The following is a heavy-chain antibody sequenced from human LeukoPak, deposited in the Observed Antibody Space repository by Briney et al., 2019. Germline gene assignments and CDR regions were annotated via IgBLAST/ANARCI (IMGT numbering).Heavy chain of an antibody. CDR2: IYYSGST. Sequence: SETLSLTCTVSGGSISSYYWSWIRQPPGKGLEWIGYIYYSGSTNYNPSLKSRVTISVDTSKNQFSLKLSSVTAADTAVYYCARAYDFWSGSPFDPWGQGTLVTVSS. D-gene: IGHD3-3*01. V-gene: IGHV4-59*01. CDR3: ARAYDFWSGSPFDP. CDR1: GGSISSYY. J-gene: IGHJ5*02.